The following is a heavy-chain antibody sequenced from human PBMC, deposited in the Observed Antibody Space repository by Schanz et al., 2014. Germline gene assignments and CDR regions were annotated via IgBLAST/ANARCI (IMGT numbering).Heavy chain of an antibody. Sequence: VQLVESGGGVVQPGRSRRLSCEASGFTFSSYGMHWVRQAPGKGLEWVAVISYDGNNKHYVDSVEGRFTISRDNSKSMLFLEMSSLRVEDTAVYYCVREENYPSFLGYYYYMDVWGKGTSVTVS. CDR3: VREENYPSFLGYYYYMDV. CDR2: ISYDGNNK. J-gene: IGHJ6*03. CDR1: GFTFSSYG. D-gene: IGHD3-10*01. V-gene: IGHV3-30*03.